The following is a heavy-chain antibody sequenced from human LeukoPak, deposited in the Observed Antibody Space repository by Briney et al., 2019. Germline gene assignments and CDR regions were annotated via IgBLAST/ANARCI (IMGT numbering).Heavy chain of an antibody. V-gene: IGHV3-53*01. D-gene: IGHD3-22*01. CDR1: GFTVSSNY. Sequence: GGSLRLSCAASGFTVSSNYMSWVRQAPGKGLERVSVIYSGGSTYYADSVKGRFTISRDNSKNTLYLQMNSLRAEDTAVYYCARALPDYYYDSSGYYQYYFDYWGQGTLVTVSS. CDR2: IYSGGST. CDR3: ARALPDYYYDSSGYYQYYFDY. J-gene: IGHJ4*02.